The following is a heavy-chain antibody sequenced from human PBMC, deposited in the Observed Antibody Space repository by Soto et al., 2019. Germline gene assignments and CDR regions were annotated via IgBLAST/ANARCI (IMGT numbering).Heavy chain of an antibody. CDR2: ITSKGDST. Sequence: EVQLVESGGGLVQPGGSLRLSCAASGFTFSSYAMHWVRQAPGKGLEYVSAITSKGDSTYYANSVKGRFTISRDNSKTTLYLQMGSLRAEDMAVYYCARAVTFGGVIVTTFDYWGQGTLVTVSS. D-gene: IGHD3-16*02. J-gene: IGHJ4*02. CDR1: GFTFSSYA. CDR3: ARAVTFGGVIVTTFDY. V-gene: IGHV3-64*01.